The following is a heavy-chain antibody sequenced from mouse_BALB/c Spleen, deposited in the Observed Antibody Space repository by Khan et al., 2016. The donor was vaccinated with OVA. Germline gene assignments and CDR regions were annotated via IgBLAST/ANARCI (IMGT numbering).Heavy chain of an antibody. Sequence: VQLVQSGGGLVKPGGSLKLSCAASGFTFSDYYMHWVRQTPEKRLEWVATISDGGSYIYYTDSVKRRSTISRDNAKNNLYLKISSLKSEDTAIDYCARGRRVAYFDYWGQGTTLTVSS. CDR1: GFTFSDYY. J-gene: IGHJ2*01. CDR2: ISDGGSYI. CDR3: ARGRRVAYFDY. D-gene: IGHD1-1*02. V-gene: IGHV5-4*02.